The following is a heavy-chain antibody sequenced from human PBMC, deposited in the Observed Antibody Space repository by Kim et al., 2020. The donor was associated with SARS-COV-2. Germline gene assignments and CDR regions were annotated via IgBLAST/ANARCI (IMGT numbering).Heavy chain of an antibody. D-gene: IGHD1-1*01. CDR2: VYDDGHT. J-gene: IGHJ4*01. Sequence: LICAGSGGSISHYYWSWMRLPPGKGLEWIGYVYDDGHTNYNPSLKSRVSMSEDTSKNQFSLKLTSVTAADTAVYYCARWNEGLDYWGHGTLAT. CDR1: GGSISHYY. V-gene: IGHV4-59*13. CDR3: ARWNEGLDY.